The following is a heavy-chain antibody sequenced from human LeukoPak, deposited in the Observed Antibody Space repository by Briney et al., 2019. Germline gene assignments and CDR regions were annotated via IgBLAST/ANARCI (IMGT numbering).Heavy chain of an antibody. J-gene: IGHJ6*03. D-gene: IGHD1-26*01. CDR1: GFTFSSYA. CDR2: ISYDGSNK. Sequence: GGSLRLSCAASGFTFSSYAMHWVRQAPGKGLEWVAVISYDGSNKYYADSVKGRFTISRDNAKNSLYLQMNSLRAEDTAIYYCARDPYNGNYGDSYYYYMDVWGKGTTVTISS. CDR3: ARDPYNGNYGDSYYYYMDV. V-gene: IGHV3-30*04.